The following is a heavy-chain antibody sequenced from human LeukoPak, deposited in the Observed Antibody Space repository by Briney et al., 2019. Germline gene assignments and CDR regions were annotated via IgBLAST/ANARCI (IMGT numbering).Heavy chain of an antibody. CDR2: ISSDGSST. D-gene: IGHD2/OR15-2a*01. Sequence: PGGSLRLSCADSGFTFSSYWMHWVRQAPGKGLEWVSRISSDGSSTDYADSVKGRFTISRDNAKNALYLQIHSLRAEDTAMYYCAHLQYCSGTTCPYSDYWGQGTLVTVSS. V-gene: IGHV3-74*01. CDR3: AHLQYCSGTTCPYSDY. CDR1: GFTFSSYW. J-gene: IGHJ4*02.